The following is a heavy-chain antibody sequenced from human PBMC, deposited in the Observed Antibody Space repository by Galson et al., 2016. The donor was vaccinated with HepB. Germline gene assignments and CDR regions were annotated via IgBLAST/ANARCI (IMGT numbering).Heavy chain of an antibody. CDR3: ARQHRGGPSDY. Sequence: ETLSLTCAVSGGSVSSSDWWSWVRQPPGQGLEWIGQIFHTGRVNYTPSLASRVTISVDTSNNHFSLRLSSVTAAATALYYCARQHRGGPSDYWGQGTLVSVSS. CDR1: GGSVSSSDW. D-gene: IGHD5-24*01. CDR2: IFHTGRV. V-gene: IGHV4-4*02. J-gene: IGHJ4*02.